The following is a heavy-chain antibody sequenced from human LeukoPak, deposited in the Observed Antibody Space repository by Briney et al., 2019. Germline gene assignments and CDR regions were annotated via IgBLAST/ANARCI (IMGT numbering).Heavy chain of an antibody. D-gene: IGHD1-26*01. J-gene: IGHJ3*02. CDR1: GYTFTGYY. Sequence: GASVKVPCKASGYTFTGYYMHWVRQAPGQGLEWMGWINPNSGGTNYAQKFQGRVTMTRDTSISTAYMELSRLTSDDTAVYYCAMLERLFDAFDIWGQGTMVTVSS. CDR2: INPNSGGT. V-gene: IGHV1-2*02. CDR3: AMLERLFDAFDI.